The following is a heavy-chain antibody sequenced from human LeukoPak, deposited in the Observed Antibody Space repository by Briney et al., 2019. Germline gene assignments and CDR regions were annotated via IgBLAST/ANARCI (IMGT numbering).Heavy chain of an antibody. D-gene: IGHD1-1*01. CDR1: GFIFTEYG. CDR3: AKRSGPNSGPFDS. J-gene: IGHJ4*02. CDR2: VRKDATEK. Sequence: GGSLRLSCAASGFIFTEYGMYWVRQAPGKGLEWAAFVRKDATEKKYADSVEGRFTISRDDSENTVYLKMNNLRVDDTAVYYCAKRSGPNSGPFDSWGQGTPVIVSS. V-gene: IGHV3-30*02.